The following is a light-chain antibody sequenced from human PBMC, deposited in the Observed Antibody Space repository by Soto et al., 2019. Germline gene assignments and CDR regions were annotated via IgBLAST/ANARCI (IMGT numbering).Light chain of an antibody. CDR1: SSNIGSNT. V-gene: IGLV1-44*01. Sequence: QSVLTQPPSASGTPGQRVTMSCSGSSSNIGSNTVNWYQQLPGTAPKLLIYSNNQRPSGVPDRFSGSKSGTSASLAISALQSEDEADYYCAAWDDSLNGRGVFGGGTKVTVL. CDR3: AAWDDSLNGRGV. J-gene: IGLJ3*02. CDR2: SNN.